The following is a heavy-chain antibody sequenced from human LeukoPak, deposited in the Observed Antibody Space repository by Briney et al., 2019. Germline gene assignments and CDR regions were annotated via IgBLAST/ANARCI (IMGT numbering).Heavy chain of an antibody. J-gene: IGHJ5*02. CDR1: GASISSGDYY. CDR2: IYNSGST. D-gene: IGHD1-26*01. CDR3: ARAKGAGAHNNWFDP. V-gene: IGHV4-30-4*01. Sequence: ASQTLSLTCTVSGASISSGDYYWSSLRQPPGKGLEWIGYIYNSGSTFYHPSLKSRLTISVDTSKKQFSLKLSSVAAADTAVYYCARAKGAGAHNNWFDPWGQGTLVTVSS.